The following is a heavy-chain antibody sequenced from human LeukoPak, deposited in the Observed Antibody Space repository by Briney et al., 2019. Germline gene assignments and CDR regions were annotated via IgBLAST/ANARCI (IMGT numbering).Heavy chain of an antibody. CDR3: ARESRGVVTAHDAFDI. V-gene: IGHV4-59*12. J-gene: IGHJ3*02. CDR1: GGSLSSYY. CDR2: IYYSGST. D-gene: IGHD2-21*02. Sequence: SETLSLTCTVSGGSLSSYYWSWIRQPPGKGLEWIGYIYYSGSTNYNPSLKSRVTISVDTSKNQFSLKLSSVTAADTAVYYCARESRGVVTAHDAFDIWGQGTIVTVSS.